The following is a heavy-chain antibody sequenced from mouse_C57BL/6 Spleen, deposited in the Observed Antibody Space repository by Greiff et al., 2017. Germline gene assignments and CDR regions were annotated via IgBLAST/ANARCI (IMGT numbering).Heavy chain of an antibody. CDR2: ISYDGSN. D-gene: IGHD2-4*01. CDR1: GYSITSGYY. Sequence: EVQLVESGPGLVKPSQSLSLTCSVTGYSITSGYYWNWIRQFPGNKLEWMGYISYDGSNNYNPSLKNRISITRDTSKNQFFLKLNSVTTEDTATYYCARRSYDYEGGFAYWGQGTLVTVSA. J-gene: IGHJ3*01. CDR3: ARRSYDYEGGFAY. V-gene: IGHV3-6*01.